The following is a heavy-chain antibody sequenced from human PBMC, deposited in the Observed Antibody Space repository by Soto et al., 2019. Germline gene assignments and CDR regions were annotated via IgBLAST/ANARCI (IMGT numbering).Heavy chain of an antibody. Sequence: GVSLRLSCAASGFTFSSYWMHWVRQAPGKGLVWVSRINSDGSTTSYADSVKGRFTISRDNAKNTLYLQMNSLRAEDTAVYYCARDRAAAAVDYWGQGTLVTVSS. D-gene: IGHD6-13*01. V-gene: IGHV3-74*01. CDR2: INSDGSTT. CDR3: ARDRAAAAVDY. J-gene: IGHJ4*02. CDR1: GFTFSSYW.